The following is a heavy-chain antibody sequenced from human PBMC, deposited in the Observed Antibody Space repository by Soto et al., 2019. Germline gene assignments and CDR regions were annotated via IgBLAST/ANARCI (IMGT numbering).Heavy chain of an antibody. V-gene: IGHV3-21*01. Sequence: LRLSCAASGLTFNLYNMNWVRQAPGKGLEWVSSISSSNAYIYYADSVRGRFTISRDNDKKSVELQMNSLRVEDTAVYDCVSPATHGRKYYFQWWGHGTLVT. CDR2: ISSSNAYI. CDR1: GLTFNLYN. J-gene: IGHJ4*01. CDR3: VSPATHGRKYYFQW.